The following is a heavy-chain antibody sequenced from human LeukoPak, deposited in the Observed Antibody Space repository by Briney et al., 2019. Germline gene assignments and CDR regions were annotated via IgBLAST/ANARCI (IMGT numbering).Heavy chain of an antibody. D-gene: IGHD6-19*01. CDR1: GFTFGDYA. J-gene: IGHJ4*02. CDR3: AKDILSGFYETFDY. V-gene: IGHV3-43*02. Sequence: GGSLRLSCVVSGFTFGDYAMHGVRQGPGKGLDWVSLISGDGGRTYYADSVKGRFTISRDNSKNSLYLEMNSLRTEDTALYYCAKDILSGFYETFDYWGQGTLVTVSS. CDR2: ISGDGGRT.